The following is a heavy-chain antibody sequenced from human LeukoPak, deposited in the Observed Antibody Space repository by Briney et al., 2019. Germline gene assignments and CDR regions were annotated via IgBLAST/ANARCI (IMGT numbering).Heavy chain of an antibody. CDR2: FYHSGST. J-gene: IGHJ3*02. CDR1: GGSLSSGSYC. Sequence: PSETLSLTCTVSGGSLSSGSYCWSWIRQPPGKGLEWIGYFYHSGSTYHHPSLQSRVTISVDRSKNQFSLKLSSVTAADTAVYYCARTSIAARRANAFDIWGQGTMVTVSS. V-gene: IGHV4-30-2*01. D-gene: IGHD6-6*01. CDR3: ARTSIAARRANAFDI.